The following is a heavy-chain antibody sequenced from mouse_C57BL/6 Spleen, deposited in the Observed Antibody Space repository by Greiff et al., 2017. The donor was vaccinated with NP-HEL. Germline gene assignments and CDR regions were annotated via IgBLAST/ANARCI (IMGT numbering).Heavy chain of an antibody. CDR1: GYTFTSYW. Sequence: VQLQQPGAELVMPGASVKLSCKASGYTFTSYWMHWVKQRPGQGLEWIGEIDPSDSYTNYNQKFKGKSTLTVDKSSSTAYMQLSSLTSEDSAVYYCARDYGSYYYAMDYWGQGTSVTVSS. CDR2: IDPSDSYT. CDR3: ARDYGSYYYAMDY. V-gene: IGHV1-69*01. D-gene: IGHD1-1*01. J-gene: IGHJ4*01.